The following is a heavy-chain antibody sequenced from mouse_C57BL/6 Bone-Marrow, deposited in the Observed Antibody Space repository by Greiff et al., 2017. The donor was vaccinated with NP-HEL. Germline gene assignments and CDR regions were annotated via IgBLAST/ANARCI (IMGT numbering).Heavy chain of an antibody. Sequence: EVKVVESGGGLVKPGGSLKLSCAASGFTFSSYAMSWVRQTPEKRLEWVATISDGGSYTYYPDNVKGRFTISRDNAKNNLYLQMSHLKSEDTARDYCARDYYYGSRGYWGQGTTLTVSS. V-gene: IGHV5-4*01. CDR3: ARDYYYGSRGY. J-gene: IGHJ2*01. CDR2: ISDGGSYT. D-gene: IGHD1-1*01. CDR1: GFTFSSYA.